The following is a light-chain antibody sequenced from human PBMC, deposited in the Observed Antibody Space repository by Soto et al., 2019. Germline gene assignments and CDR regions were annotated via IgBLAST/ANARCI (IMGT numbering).Light chain of an antibody. CDR1: QSVSSNY. CDR3: QHYSYSRYFS. CDR2: VVS. V-gene: IGKV3-20*01. Sequence: EIVLTQSPGTLSLSPGERATLSCRASQSVSSNYLAWYQQKPGQAPRLLIYVVSSRATGIPDRFSGSGSGTDFTLTISRLEPEDFAVYYCQHYSYSRYFSFGPGTKVEIK. J-gene: IGKJ3*01.